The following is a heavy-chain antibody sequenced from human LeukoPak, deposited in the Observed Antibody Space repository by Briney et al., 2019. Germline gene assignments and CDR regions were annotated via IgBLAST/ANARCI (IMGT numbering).Heavy chain of an antibody. CDR1: GYTLASYG. CDR2: ISAYYDNT. Sequence: GASVKVSCKASGYTLASYGISWVRQAPGQGLEWMGWISAYYDNTKYAQNLQGRVTMTTDTSTSTAYMELRSLTSDDTALYYCARDTARITTPGGPDYWGQGTLVTVSS. D-gene: IGHD6-13*01. J-gene: IGHJ4*02. CDR3: ARDTARITTPGGPDY. V-gene: IGHV1-18*01.